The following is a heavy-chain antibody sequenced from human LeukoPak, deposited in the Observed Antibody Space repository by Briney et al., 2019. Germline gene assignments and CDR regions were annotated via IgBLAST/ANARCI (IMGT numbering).Heavy chain of an antibody. V-gene: IGHV1-46*01. J-gene: IGHJ6*02. CDR1: GYTFPNYY. D-gene: IGHD3-22*01. CDR3: ARGHDNSGYTAHPQRYYYYYGMDV. Sequence: ASVKVSCKASGYTFPNYYIHWVRQAPGQGLEWMGILNPSSGSTTSAQKFQGRVSRTRDTSASTVYMELSSLRSEDTARYYCARGHDNSGYTAHPQRYYYYYGMDVWGQGTTVTVSS. CDR2: LNPSSGST.